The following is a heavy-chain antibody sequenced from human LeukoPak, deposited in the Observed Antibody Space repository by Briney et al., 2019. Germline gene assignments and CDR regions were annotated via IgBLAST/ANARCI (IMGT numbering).Heavy chain of an antibody. CDR2: INHSGST. CDR3: ARGHVEAAATLYYYYGMDV. D-gene: IGHD6-13*01. V-gene: IGHV4-34*01. CDR1: GGSFSGYY. J-gene: IGHJ6*02. Sequence: PSETLSLTCAVYGGSFSGYYWSWIRQPPGKGLEWIGEINHSGSTNYNPSLKSRVTISVGTSKDQFSLKLSSVTAADTAVYYCARGHVEAAATLYYYYGMDVWGQGTTVTVSS.